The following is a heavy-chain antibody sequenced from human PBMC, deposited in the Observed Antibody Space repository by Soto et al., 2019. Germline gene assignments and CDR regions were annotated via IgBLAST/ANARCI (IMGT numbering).Heavy chain of an antibody. CDR1: GFTFSSYG. CDR2: IWYDGSNK. CDR3: ARDPPGSGSYYFDY. D-gene: IGHD1-26*01. J-gene: IGHJ4*02. Sequence: QVQLVESGGGVVQPGRSLRLSCAASGFTFSSYGMHWVRQAPGKGLEWVAVIWYDGSNKYYADSVKGRFTISRDNSKNTLYLKMTSLRAEDTAVYSCARDPPGSGSYYFDYWGQGTLVTVSS. V-gene: IGHV3-33*01.